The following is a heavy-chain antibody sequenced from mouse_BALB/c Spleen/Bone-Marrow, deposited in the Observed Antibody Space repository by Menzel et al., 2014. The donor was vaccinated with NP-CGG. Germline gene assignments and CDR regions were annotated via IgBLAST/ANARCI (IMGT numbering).Heavy chain of an antibody. CDR1: GYTSNVYN. CDR2: FYPGSGSV. Sequence: VKLQESGAELVKPGASVKVSCKASGYTSNVYNIHWVKRRSGQGLEWIGWFYPGSGSVKYNEKFKDKATLTADKSSSTVYMELSRLTSEDSAVYFCARHEGGDFFVYWGQGTLVTVSA. D-gene: IGHD3-3*01. CDR3: ARHEGGDFFVY. J-gene: IGHJ3*01. V-gene: IGHV1-62-2*01.